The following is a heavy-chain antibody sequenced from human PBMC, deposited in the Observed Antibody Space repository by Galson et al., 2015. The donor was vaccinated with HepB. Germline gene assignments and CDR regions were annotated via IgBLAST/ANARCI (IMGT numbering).Heavy chain of an antibody. CDR1: GFTFSSYA. V-gene: IGHV3-30-3*01. CDR3: ARDGDGSREMGNWFDP. J-gene: IGHJ5*02. CDR2: ISYDGSNK. D-gene: IGHD5-24*01. Sequence: SLRLSCAASGFTFSSYAMHWVRQAPGKGLEWVAVISYDGSNKYYADSVKGRFTISRDNSKNTLYLQMNSLRAEDTAVYYCARDGDGSREMGNWFDPWGQGTLVTVSS.